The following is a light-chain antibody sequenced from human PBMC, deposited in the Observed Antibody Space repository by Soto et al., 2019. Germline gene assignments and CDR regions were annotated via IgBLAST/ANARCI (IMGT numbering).Light chain of an antibody. CDR2: DAS. CDR1: RSVSSY. Sequence: EIVLTQSPATLSLSPGERATLSCRASRSVSSYLAWYQQKPGRAPRLLIYDASNRATGIPARFSGSGSGTDFTLTISTREPEDFAVYYCQQRSNWPLMYTFGQGTKLEIK. J-gene: IGKJ2*01. V-gene: IGKV3-11*01. CDR3: QQRSNWPLMYT.